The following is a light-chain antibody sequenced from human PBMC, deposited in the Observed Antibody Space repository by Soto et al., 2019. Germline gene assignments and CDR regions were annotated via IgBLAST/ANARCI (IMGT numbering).Light chain of an antibody. CDR1: QTVSSNS. J-gene: IGKJ3*01. Sequence: ENVLTQSPGTLSLSPGERATLSCRASQTVSSNSLAWYQQKPGQAPRFLIYGASHRAIGIPDRFSGSGSGTDFTLTISRLEPEDFAVYCCLQYSNSPFTFGPGTKVDIK. CDR3: LQYSNSPFT. CDR2: GAS. V-gene: IGKV3-20*01.